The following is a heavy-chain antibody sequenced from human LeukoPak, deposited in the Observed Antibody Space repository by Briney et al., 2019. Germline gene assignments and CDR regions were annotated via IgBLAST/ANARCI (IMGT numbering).Heavy chain of an antibody. V-gene: IGHV3-23*01. D-gene: IGHD4-17*01. CDR3: GRDPNGDYVGAFEF. CDR2: IGGSGTYA. CDR1: EFTFAAYA. Sequence: GGSLRLSCLASEFTFAAYAMTWVRLTPGKGLEWVASIGGSGTYANYADSVRGRFTISRDNSRNTLYLQMNSLRAEDTAVYYCGRDPNGDYVGAFEFWGQGTLVSVSS. J-gene: IGHJ3*01.